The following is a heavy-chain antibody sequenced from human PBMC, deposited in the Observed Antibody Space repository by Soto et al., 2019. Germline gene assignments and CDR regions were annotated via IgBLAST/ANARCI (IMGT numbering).Heavy chain of an antibody. D-gene: IGHD1-7*01. J-gene: IGHJ4*02. V-gene: IGHV3-74*01. CDR1: GFSFSDYW. Sequence: EVQLVESGGGLVQPGGSLRLSCAASGFSFSDYWMHWVRQAPGKGLVWVSCIDTDGSTTTYADSVKGRFTISRDNVKNTLYWQRDRLRAEDTALYYCSRGGGFRGNYLGGQGTLVTVSS. CDR2: IDTDGSTT. CDR3: SRGGGFRGNYL.